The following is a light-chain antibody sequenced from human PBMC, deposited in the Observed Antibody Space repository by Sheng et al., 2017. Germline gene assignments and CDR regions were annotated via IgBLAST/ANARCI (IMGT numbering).Light chain of an antibody. CDR3: QQSGA. CDR2: GAS. J-gene: IGKJ1*01. Sequence: EIVLTQSPGTLSLSPGERATLSCRASQSVSSSYLAWYQQKPGQAPRLLIYGASSRATGIPDRFSGSGSGTDFTLTIIRLEPEDFAVYYCQQSGAFGQGTKVEIK. V-gene: IGKV3-20*01. CDR1: QSVSSSY.